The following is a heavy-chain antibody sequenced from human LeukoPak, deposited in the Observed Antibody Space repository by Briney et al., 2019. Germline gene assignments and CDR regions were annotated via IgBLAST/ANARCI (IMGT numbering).Heavy chain of an antibody. CDR1: GFTFSSYG. D-gene: IGHD5-18*01. Sequence: GRSLRLSCAASGFTFSSYGMHWVRQAPGKGLEWVAVIWYDGSNKYYADSVKGRFTISRDNSKNTLYLQMNSLRAEDTAVYYCARGEYSYGYSSGYDYWGQGTLVTVSP. CDR2: IWYDGSNK. J-gene: IGHJ4*02. CDR3: ARGEYSYGYSSGYDY. V-gene: IGHV3-33*01.